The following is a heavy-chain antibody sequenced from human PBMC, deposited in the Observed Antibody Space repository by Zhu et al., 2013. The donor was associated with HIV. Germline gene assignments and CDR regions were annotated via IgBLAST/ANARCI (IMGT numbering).Heavy chain of an antibody. CDR3: ARGSEDYGFLDGLRSGRFDY. V-gene: IGHV4-34*01. D-gene: IGHD3-3*01. Sequence: QVQLQQWGAGLLKPSETLSLTCAVYGGSFSGYYWSWIRQPPGKGLEWIGEINHSGSTNYNPSLKSRVTISVDTSKDQFSLKLSSVTAADTAVYYCARGSEDYGFLDGLRSGRFDYWGQGTLVTGLL. CDR2: INHSGST. J-gene: IGHJ4*02. CDR1: GGSFSGYY.